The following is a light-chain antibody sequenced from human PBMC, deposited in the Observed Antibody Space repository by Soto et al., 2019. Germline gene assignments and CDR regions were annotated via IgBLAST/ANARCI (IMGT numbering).Light chain of an antibody. J-gene: IGLJ3*02. CDR1: SSNIGAGYD. CDR2: GNS. Sequence: QSVLTQPPSVSGSPGQTVTISCTGTSSNIGAGYDVHWYQQLPGTAPKLLIYGNSNRPSGVPDRFSGSKSGASASLAITGVLAEDEDDYYCQSYDSGRSGWVFGGGTKLTVL. V-gene: IGLV1-40*01. CDR3: QSYDSGRSGWV.